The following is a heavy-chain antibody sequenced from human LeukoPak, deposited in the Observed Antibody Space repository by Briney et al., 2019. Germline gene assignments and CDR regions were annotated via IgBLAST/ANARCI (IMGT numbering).Heavy chain of an antibody. V-gene: IGHV3-21*01. CDR3: ARGIAVAGIRGGY. CDR2: ISSSSSYI. CDR1: GFTFSSYS. D-gene: IGHD6-19*01. J-gene: IGHJ4*02. Sequence: GGSLRLSCAASGFTFSSYSINWVRQAPGKGLEWVSSISSSSSYIYYADSVKGRFTISRDNAKNSLYLQMNSLRAEDTAVYYCARGIAVAGIRGGYWGQGTLVTVSS.